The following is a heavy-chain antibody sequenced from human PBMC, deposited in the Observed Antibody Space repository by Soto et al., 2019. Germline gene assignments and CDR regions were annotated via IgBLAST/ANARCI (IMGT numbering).Heavy chain of an antibody. CDR3: ARDIQLWLLDYYYYGMDV. D-gene: IGHD5-18*01. CDR2: ISSSSSYI. J-gene: IGHJ6*02. Sequence: EVQLVESGGGLVKHGGSLRLSCAASGFTFSSYSMNWVRQAPGKGLEWVSSISSSSSYIYYADSVKGRFTISRDNAKNSLYLQMNSLRAEDTAVYYCARDIQLWLLDYYYYGMDVWGQGTTVTVSS. V-gene: IGHV3-21*01. CDR1: GFTFSSYS.